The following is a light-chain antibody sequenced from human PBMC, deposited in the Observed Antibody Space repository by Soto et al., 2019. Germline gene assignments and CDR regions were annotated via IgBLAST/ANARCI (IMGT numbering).Light chain of an antibody. Sequence: QSALTQPRSVSGSPGQSVTISCTGTSSDIGAYNYVSWFQQHPGKAPKLMMSDVSKRPSGVPDRFSGSKSGTTASLTISGRQGEDEADYYCCSYAGSYTLLFGGGTKLTVL. CDR3: CSYAGSYTLL. CDR1: SSDIGAYNY. J-gene: IGLJ2*01. V-gene: IGLV2-11*01. CDR2: DVS.